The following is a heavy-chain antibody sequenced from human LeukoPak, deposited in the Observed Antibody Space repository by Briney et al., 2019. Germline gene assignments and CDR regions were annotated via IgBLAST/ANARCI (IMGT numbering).Heavy chain of an antibody. CDR1: GGSISSSSYY. CDR2: IYYSGST. V-gene: IGHV4-39*01. D-gene: IGHD5-18*01. Sequence: PSETLSLTSTVPGGSISSSSYYWGWIRQPPGRGLEWIGSIYYSGSTYYNPSLKSRVTISVDTSKNHFSLKLSSVTAADTAVYYCARHFEYSYVRTWGQGTLVTVSS. J-gene: IGHJ5*02. CDR3: ARHFEYSYVRT.